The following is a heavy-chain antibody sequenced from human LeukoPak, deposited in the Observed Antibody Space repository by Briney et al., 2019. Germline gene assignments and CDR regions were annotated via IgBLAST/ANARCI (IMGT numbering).Heavy chain of an antibody. V-gene: IGHV3-74*01. CDR1: GFTFSNYW. Sequence: PGGSLRLSCAASGFTFSNYWMHWVRRAPGKGLVWVSRINTDGSRTTYADSVRGRFTISRDNAKNTLYLQMNTLRAEDTAVYYCARSAGMVDYWGQGTLVTVSS. J-gene: IGHJ4*02. CDR2: INTDGSRT. CDR3: ARSAGMVDY.